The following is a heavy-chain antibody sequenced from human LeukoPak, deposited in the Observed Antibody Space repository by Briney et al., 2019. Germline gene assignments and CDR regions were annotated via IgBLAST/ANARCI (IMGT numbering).Heavy chain of an antibody. J-gene: IGHJ4*02. V-gene: IGHV5-51*01. CDR1: GYSFTSYW. Sequence: GESLQISCKGSGYSFTSYWIGWVRQMPGKGLEWMGIIYTGDSDTTYSPSSQGQVTISADQSISTAYLQWSSLKASDSAIYYCAGCGSSWYLDYWGQGTLVTVSS. D-gene: IGHD6-13*01. CDR3: AGCGSSWYLDY. CDR2: IYTGDSDT.